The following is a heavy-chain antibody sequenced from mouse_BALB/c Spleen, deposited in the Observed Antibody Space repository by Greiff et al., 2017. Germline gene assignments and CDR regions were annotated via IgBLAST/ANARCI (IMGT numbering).Heavy chain of an antibody. D-gene: IGHD1-2*01. V-gene: IGHV14-3*02. Sequence: EVKLVESGAELVKPGASVKLSCTASGFNIKDTYMHWVKQRPEQGLEWIGRIDPANGNTKYDPKFQGKATITADTSSNTAYLQLSSLTSEDTAVYYCARSTTAFAYWGQGTLVTVSA. CDR3: ARSTTAFAY. CDR1: GFNIKDTY. CDR2: IDPANGNT. J-gene: IGHJ3*01.